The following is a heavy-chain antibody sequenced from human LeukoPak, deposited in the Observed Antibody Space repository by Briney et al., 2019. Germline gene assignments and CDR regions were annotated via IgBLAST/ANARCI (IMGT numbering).Heavy chain of an antibody. Sequence: PGGSLRLSCAASGFTFSSYWMSWVRQAPGKGLEWVANIKQDGSEKYYVDSMKGRFTISRDNAKNSLYLQMNSLRAEDTAVYYCARGGSGNWNAPFDYWGQGTLVTVSS. CDR2: IKQDGSEK. CDR3: ARGGSGNWNAPFDY. D-gene: IGHD1-1*01. J-gene: IGHJ4*02. CDR1: GFTFSSYW. V-gene: IGHV3-7*01.